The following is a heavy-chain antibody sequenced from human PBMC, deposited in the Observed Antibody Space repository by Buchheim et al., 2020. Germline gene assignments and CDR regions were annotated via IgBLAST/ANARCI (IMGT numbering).Heavy chain of an antibody. V-gene: IGHV3-72*01. CDR3: TRLITMVRGVPIYGLDV. D-gene: IGHD3-10*01. Sequence: EVQLVESGGGLVQPGGSLRLSCAASGFTLSNRWMNWVRQGPGKGLEWVGRSRNKAYSYTTEYAASVKGRFIISRDDSKNSLYLQMNSLKTEDTAVYYCTRLITMVRGVPIYGLDVWGQGTT. CDR1: GFTLSNRW. J-gene: IGHJ6*02. CDR2: SRNKAYSYTT.